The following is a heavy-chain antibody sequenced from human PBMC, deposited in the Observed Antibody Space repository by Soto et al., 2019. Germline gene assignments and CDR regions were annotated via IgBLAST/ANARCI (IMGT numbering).Heavy chain of an antibody. Sequence: QVQLVQSGAEVKKPGSSVKVSCKASGGTFSRFSFNWVRQAPGQGLEWMGGIMPMFGTEKYAQKFQDKVTLTADESTGTAYMELSRLTSEDTAVYYCAIASRYRVDAVEIGGQGTLVTVSS. CDR2: IMPMFGTE. J-gene: IGHJ3*02. V-gene: IGHV1-69*12. CDR1: GGTFSRFS. CDR3: AIASRYRVDAVEI. D-gene: IGHD5-18*01.